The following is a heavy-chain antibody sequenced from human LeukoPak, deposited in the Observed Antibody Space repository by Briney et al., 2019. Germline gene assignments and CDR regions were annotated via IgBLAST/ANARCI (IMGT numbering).Heavy chain of an antibody. Sequence: GGSLRLSCTASGFSFSTSWMSWVCQTPGKGLEWVANIKKDGSEEYYVDSVKTRFTISRDNAKNSLYLQLNSLIVEDTAVYYCARLSTSVAGGDHWGQGTLVTVSS. J-gene: IGHJ4*02. CDR2: IKKDGSEE. CDR1: GFSFSTSW. D-gene: IGHD6-19*01. V-gene: IGHV3-7*01. CDR3: ARLSTSVAGGDH.